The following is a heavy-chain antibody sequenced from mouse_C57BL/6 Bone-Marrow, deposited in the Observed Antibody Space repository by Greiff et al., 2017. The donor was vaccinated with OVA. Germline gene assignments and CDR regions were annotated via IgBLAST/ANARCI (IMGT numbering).Heavy chain of an antibody. CDR2: LDPANGNT. Sequence: VQLQQSVAELVRPGASVKLSCTASGFNIKNTYMHWVKQRPEQGLAWIGRLDPANGNTKYDPKFQGKATITADTSSNTAYLQLSSLTSEDTAIYYCARFPLLYHYAMDYWGQGTSVTVSS. J-gene: IGHJ4*01. CDR1: GFNIKNTY. V-gene: IGHV14-3*01. D-gene: IGHD1-1*01. CDR3: ARFPLLYHYAMDY.